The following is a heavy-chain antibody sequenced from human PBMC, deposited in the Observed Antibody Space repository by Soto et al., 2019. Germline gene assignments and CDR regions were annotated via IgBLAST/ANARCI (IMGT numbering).Heavy chain of an antibody. CDR1: GGSFSGYY. Sequence: SETLSLTCAVYGGSFSGYYWSWIRQPPGKGLEWIGEINHSGGTNYNPSLKSRVTISVDTSKNQFSLKLSSVTAADTAVYYCARALFSPSLVRGRSSDFDYWGQGTLVTVSS. CDR3: ARALFSPSLVRGRSSDFDY. J-gene: IGHJ4*02. D-gene: IGHD3-10*01. V-gene: IGHV4-34*01. CDR2: INHSGGT.